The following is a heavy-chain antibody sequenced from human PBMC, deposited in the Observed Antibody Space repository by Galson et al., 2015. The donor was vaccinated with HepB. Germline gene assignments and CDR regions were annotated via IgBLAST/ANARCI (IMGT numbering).Heavy chain of an antibody. CDR2: ISSSSSYT. CDR1: GFTFSDYY. CDR3: ARVGGVEPYYFDY. V-gene: IGHV3-11*06. J-gene: IGHJ4*02. D-gene: IGHD1-1*01. Sequence: LRLSCAASGFTFSDYYMSWIRQAPGKGLEWVSYISSSSSYTNYADSVKGRFTISRDNAKNSLYLQMNSLRAEDTAVYYCARVGGVEPYYFDYWGQGTLVTVSS.